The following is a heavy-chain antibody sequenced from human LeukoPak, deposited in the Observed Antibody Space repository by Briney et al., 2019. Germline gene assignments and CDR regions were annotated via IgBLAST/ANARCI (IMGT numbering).Heavy chain of an antibody. CDR1: GGSISSGGYY. D-gene: IGHD3-22*01. V-gene: IGHV4-31*03. Sequence: PSETLSLTCTVSGGSISSGGYYWSWIRQHPGKGLEWIGYIYYSGSTYYNPSLKSRVTISVDTSKNQFSLKLSSVTAADTAVYYCARGITMIVVVDYWGQGTLVTVSS. CDR3: ARGITMIVVVDY. J-gene: IGHJ4*02. CDR2: IYYSGST.